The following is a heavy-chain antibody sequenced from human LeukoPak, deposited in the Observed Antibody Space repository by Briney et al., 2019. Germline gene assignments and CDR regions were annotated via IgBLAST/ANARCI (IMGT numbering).Heavy chain of an antibody. D-gene: IGHD5-12*01. Sequence: SETLSLTCTVSGGSISSYYWSWIRQPPGKGLEWIGYIYYSGSTNYNPSLKSRVTISVDTSKNQFSLKLSSVTAADTAVYYCARIVYSGYDYLNGFDYWGQGTLVTVSS. CDR1: GGSISSYY. CDR2: IYYSGST. CDR3: ARIVYSGYDYLNGFDY. J-gene: IGHJ4*02. V-gene: IGHV4-59*12.